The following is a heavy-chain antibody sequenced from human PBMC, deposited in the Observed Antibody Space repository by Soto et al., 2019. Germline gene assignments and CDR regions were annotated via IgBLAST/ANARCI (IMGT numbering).Heavy chain of an antibody. CDR1: GGSISSGDYY. J-gene: IGHJ5*02. D-gene: IGHD6-13*01. V-gene: IGHV4-30-4*01. Sequence: SATRSLTCTVSGGSISSGDYYWSWIRQPPGKGLEWIGYIYYSGSTYYNPSLKSRVTISVDTSKNQFSLKLSSVTAADTAVYYCARARAAHNWFDPWGQGTLVTVSS. CDR3: ARARAAHNWFDP. CDR2: IYYSGST.